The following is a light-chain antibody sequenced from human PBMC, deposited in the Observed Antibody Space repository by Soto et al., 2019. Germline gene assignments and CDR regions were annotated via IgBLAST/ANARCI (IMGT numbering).Light chain of an antibody. CDR3: SSFTSSTTYV. CDR2: TAT. CDR1: SSNIGSYP. Sequence: QSVLTQPPSASATPGQRVAISCSGSSSNIGSYPVNWYQQLPGTAPELLIHTATQRPSGVPDRFSGSKSGTSASLAISGLQSEDEADYYCSSFTSSTTYVYGTGTKLTVL. J-gene: IGLJ1*01. V-gene: IGLV1-44*01.